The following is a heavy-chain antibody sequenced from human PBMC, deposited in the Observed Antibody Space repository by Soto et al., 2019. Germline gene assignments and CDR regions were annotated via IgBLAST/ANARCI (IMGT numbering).Heavy chain of an antibody. CDR3: ARSGDNYNVLDY. J-gene: IGHJ4*02. V-gene: IGHV3-11*06. CDR1: GFTFSDYY. Sequence: GGSLRLSCEGSGFTFSDYYMSWIRQAPGRELEWISYSSNSGTFTRYSDSVKGRFSISRDNTKNFLYLQMNSLRAEDTAVYYCARSGDNYNVLDYWGQGTPVTVSS. CDR2: SSNSGTFT. D-gene: IGHD3-10*02.